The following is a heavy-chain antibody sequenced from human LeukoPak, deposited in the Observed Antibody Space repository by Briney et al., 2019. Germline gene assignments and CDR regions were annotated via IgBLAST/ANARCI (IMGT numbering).Heavy chain of an antibody. CDR3: ARTSNYFNWFDP. CDR2: IYTSGST. Sequence: SETLSLTCTVSGGSISSGSYYWSWIRQPAGKGLEWIGRIYTSGSTNYNPSLKSRVTISVDTSKNQFSLKLSSVTAADTAVYYCARTSNYFNWFDPWGQGTPVTVSS. CDR1: GGSISSGSYY. J-gene: IGHJ5*02. D-gene: IGHD4-11*01. V-gene: IGHV4-61*02.